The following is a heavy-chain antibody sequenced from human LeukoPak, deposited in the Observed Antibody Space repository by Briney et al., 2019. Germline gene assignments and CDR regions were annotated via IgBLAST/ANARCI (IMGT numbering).Heavy chain of an antibody. J-gene: IGHJ6*03. CDR2: MNPNSGNT. CDR3: ARGRGNVLLWFGELLIGHHYYMDV. Sequence: GASVKVSCKASGYTFTSYDINWVRQATGQGLEWVGWMNPNSGNTGYAQKFQGRVTMTRNTSISTAYMELSSLRSEDTAVYYCARGRGNVLLWFGELLIGHHYYMDVWGKGTTVTISS. CDR1: GYTFTSYD. D-gene: IGHD3-10*01. V-gene: IGHV1-8*01.